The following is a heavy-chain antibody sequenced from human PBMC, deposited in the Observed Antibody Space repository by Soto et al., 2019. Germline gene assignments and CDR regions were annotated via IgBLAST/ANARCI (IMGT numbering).Heavy chain of an antibody. CDR3: ASLIAAARGRGMDV. CDR2: INHSGST. Sequence: SETLSLTCAVYGGSFSGYYWSWTRQPPGKGLEWIGEINHSGSTNYNPSLKSRVTIPVDTSKNQFSLKLSSVTAADTAVYYCASLIAAARGRGMDVWGQGTTVTVSS. V-gene: IGHV4-34*01. J-gene: IGHJ6*02. D-gene: IGHD6-13*01. CDR1: GGSFSGYY.